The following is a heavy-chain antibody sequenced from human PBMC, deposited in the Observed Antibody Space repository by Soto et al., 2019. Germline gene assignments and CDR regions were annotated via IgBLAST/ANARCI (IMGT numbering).Heavy chain of an antibody. J-gene: IGHJ4*02. V-gene: IGHV3-30*18. CDR1: GFTFSSYG. CDR3: AKRITGTTDY. D-gene: IGHD1-7*01. Sequence: PGGSLRLSCAASGFTFSSYGMHWVRQAPGKGLEWVAVISYDGSNKYYADSGKGRFTISRDNSKNTLYLQMNSLRAEDTAVYYCAKRITGTTDYWGQGTLVTVSS. CDR2: ISYDGSNK.